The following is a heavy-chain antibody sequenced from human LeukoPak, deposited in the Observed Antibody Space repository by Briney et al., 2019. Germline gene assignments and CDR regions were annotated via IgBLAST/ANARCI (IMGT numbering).Heavy chain of an antibody. CDR3: AGDLHYYVAMDV. D-gene: IGHD3-10*02. CDR1: GFTFSSYA. V-gene: IGHV3-30-3*01. CDR2: ITYDGNNK. J-gene: IGHJ6*02. Sequence: PGGSLRLSCAASGFTFSSYAMPWVRQPPGKGLEWVAIITYDGNNKYSADSVKGRFTISRDNSKNTLYLQMDSLRAEDTALYYCAGDLHYYVAMDVWGQGTTVTVSS.